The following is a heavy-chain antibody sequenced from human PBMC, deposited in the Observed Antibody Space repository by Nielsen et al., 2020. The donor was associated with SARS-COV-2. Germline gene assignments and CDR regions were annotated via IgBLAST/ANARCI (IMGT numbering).Heavy chain of an antibody. Sequence: GESLKISCAASGFAFSSYAMNWVRQAPGKGLQWVSAISGSGRNTHYTDSLKGRFTISRDNSKNTLYLQMNSLGADDTAIYYCTRRVAGGTIDVWGQGTTVTVSS. V-gene: IGHV3-23*01. CDR2: ISGSGRNT. D-gene: IGHD6-19*01. CDR1: GFAFSSYA. CDR3: TRRVAGGTIDV. J-gene: IGHJ6*02.